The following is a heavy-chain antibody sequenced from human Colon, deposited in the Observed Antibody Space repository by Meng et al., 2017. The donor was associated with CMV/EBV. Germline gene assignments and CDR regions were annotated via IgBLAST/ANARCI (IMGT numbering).Heavy chain of an antibody. CDR1: GFNFNGSW. J-gene: IGHJ5*02. D-gene: IGHD6-19*01. Sequence: GGSLRLSCVASGFNFNGSWMNWVRQAPGEGLEWVANIKQDGSEKYYVGSVKGRFTISRDNAKNSLYLQMNSLRVEDTAVYYCARYSSGYYSWFDPWGQGTLVTVSS. CDR2: IKQDGSEK. CDR3: ARYSSGYYSWFDP. V-gene: IGHV3-7*01.